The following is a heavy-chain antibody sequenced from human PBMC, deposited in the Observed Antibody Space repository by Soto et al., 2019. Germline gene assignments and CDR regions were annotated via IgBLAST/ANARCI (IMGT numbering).Heavy chain of an antibody. D-gene: IGHD6-13*01. CDR2: IIPILGIA. CDR3: ARESSSWDEYFQH. Sequence: QVQLVQSGAEVKKPGSSVKVSCKASGGTFSSYTISWVRQAPGQGLEWMGRIIPILGIANYAQKFQGRVTXTXHXPTSTAYMELSSLRSEDTAVYYCARESSSWDEYFQHWGQGTLVTVSS. V-gene: IGHV1-69*08. J-gene: IGHJ1*01. CDR1: GGTFSSYT.